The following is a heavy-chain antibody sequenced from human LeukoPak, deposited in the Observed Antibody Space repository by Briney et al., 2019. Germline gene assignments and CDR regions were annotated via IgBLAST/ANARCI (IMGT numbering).Heavy chain of an antibody. CDR3: LRDLNWSLDQ. CDR1: GFIFSNYM. Sequence: GGSLRLSCAASGFIFSNYMMHWVRQAPGKGLVWVSRIKSDGITITYADSVKGRFTISRDNAKNTLYLQMNSLRAEDTAVYYCLRDLNWSLDQWGQGTLVTVSS. CDR2: IKSDGITI. D-gene: IGHD1-20*01. J-gene: IGHJ4*02. V-gene: IGHV3-74*01.